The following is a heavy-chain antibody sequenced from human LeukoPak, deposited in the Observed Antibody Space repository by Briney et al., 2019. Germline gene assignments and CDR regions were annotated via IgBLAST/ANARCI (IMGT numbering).Heavy chain of an antibody. V-gene: IGHV3-49*03. CDR2: IRSKAYGGTT. CDR3: TTGHYYDSSGYYYDAFDI. Sequence: GGSLRLSCTASGFTFGDYAMSWFRQAPGKGLEWVGFIRSKAYGGTTEYAASVKGRFTISRDDSKSIAYLQMNSLKTVDTAVYYCTTGHYYDSSGYYYDAFDIWGQGTMVTVSS. CDR1: GFTFGDYA. D-gene: IGHD3-22*01. J-gene: IGHJ3*02.